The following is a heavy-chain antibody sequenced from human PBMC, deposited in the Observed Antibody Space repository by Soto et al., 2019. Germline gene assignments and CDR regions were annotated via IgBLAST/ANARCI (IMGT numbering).Heavy chain of an antibody. D-gene: IGHD2-8*01. CDR3: ASLMVRNYYGMDV. V-gene: IGHV3-21*01. CDR1: GFTFSSYS. Sequence: GGSLRLSCAASGFTFSSYSMNWVRQSPGKGLEWVSSISSSSSYIYYTDSVKGRFTISRDNAKNSLYLQMNSLRAEDTAVYYCASLMVRNYYGMDVWGQATTVTVSS. J-gene: IGHJ6*02. CDR2: ISSSSSYI.